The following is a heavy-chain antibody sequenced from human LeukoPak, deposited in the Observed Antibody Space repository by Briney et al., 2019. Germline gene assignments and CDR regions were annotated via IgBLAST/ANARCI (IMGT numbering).Heavy chain of an antibody. V-gene: IGHV4-38-2*02. CDR2: MYHSGNT. D-gene: IGHD2-21*02. J-gene: IGHJ4*02. Sequence: SETLSLTCAVSGYSISSGYYWGWIRQPPGKGLGWIGSMYHSGNTYYTPSPKSRVTISVDTSKNQFSMKLSSVTAADTAVYYCAREHCGGDCFLDYWGQGTLVTVSS. CDR1: GYSISSGYY. CDR3: AREHCGGDCFLDY.